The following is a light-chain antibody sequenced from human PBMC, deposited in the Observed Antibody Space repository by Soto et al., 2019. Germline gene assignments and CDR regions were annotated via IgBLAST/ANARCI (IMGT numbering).Light chain of an antibody. V-gene: IGKV3D-15*01. J-gene: IGKJ1*01. CDR3: QQYDKWPPT. Sequence: EVVLTQSPGTLSLSPGERATLACRASKSVSNYVAWYQQKPGQPPRLLIYGASSRASGIPDRFSGSGSGTDFTLTISSLQSEDFAVYYCQQYDKWPPTFGQGTKVDIK. CDR2: GAS. CDR1: KSVSNY.